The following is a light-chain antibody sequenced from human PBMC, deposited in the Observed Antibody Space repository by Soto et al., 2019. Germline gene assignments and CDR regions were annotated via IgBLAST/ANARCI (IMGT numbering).Light chain of an antibody. CDR3: QQRSNWPLYT. Sequence: EIVLTQSPATLSLSPGERATLSCRASQSVSSYLAWYQQKPGQALRLLIYDASNRATGIPARFSGSGSGTDFTLTISSLEPEDFAVYYCQQRSNWPLYTFGQGTKLEIK. J-gene: IGKJ2*01. CDR2: DAS. CDR1: QSVSSY. V-gene: IGKV3-11*01.